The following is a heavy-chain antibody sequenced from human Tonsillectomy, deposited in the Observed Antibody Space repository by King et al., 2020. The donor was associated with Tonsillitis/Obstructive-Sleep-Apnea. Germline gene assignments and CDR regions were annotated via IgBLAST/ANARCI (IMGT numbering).Heavy chain of an antibody. V-gene: IGHV4-39*01. CDR1: GDSISSSSYY. J-gene: IGHJ4*02. Sequence: QLQESGPGLVKPSETLSLTCTVSGDSISSSSYYWVWIRQPPGKGLDCIGNIFYSGSTYYNPSLNSRVTISVDTSKNQFSLKVNSVTAADTAVYYCASLSTVAPMTYFFDYWGQGTLVTVSS. D-gene: IGHD4-23*01. CDR3: ASLSTVAPMTYFFDY. CDR2: IFYSGST.